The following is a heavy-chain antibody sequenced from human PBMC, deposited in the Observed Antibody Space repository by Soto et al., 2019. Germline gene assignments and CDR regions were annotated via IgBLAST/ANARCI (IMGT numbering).Heavy chain of an antibody. J-gene: IGHJ4*02. CDR2: IIPLFGTP. D-gene: IGHD3-10*01. V-gene: IGHV1-69*01. CDR3: ANERVGEMATGGYFDS. CDR1: GGTFSNGA. Sequence: QVQLVQSGAEVKRPGSSVKVSCKISGGTFSNGAFSWVRQAPGQGLEWMGGIIPLFGTPSYAQKFQGRVTVTADESSSTVNMELSSLTSEDTAIYYCANERVGEMATGGYFDSWGQGTLVSVSS.